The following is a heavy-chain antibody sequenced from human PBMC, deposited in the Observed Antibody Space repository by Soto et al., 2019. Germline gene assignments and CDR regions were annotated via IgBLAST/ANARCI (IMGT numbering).Heavy chain of an antibody. D-gene: IGHD1-1*01. CDR3: ALAMGTKKGIEY. Sequence: SSSXSLTCSVSVSPITREHYYLTWIRHLPGKGLEWIGSIYDSGTTKYNPSLKSLLALSVDTSKNQFSLKLSSVTAADTAVYYCALAMGTKKGIEYWGQGILVKVYS. CDR1: VSPITREHYY. J-gene: IGHJ4*02. CDR2: IYDSGTT. V-gene: IGHV4-31*01.